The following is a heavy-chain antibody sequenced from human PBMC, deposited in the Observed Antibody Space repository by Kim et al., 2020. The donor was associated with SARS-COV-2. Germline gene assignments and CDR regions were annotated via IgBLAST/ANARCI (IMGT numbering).Heavy chain of an antibody. CDR1: GGSISSSSYY. V-gene: IGHV4-39*01. D-gene: IGHD2-8*01. CDR2: IYYSGST. J-gene: IGHJ4*02. CDR3: ASLPRRIVLMVYAKNTY. Sequence: SETLSLTCTVSGGSISSSSYYWGWIRQPPGKGLEWIGSIYYSGSTYYNPSLKSRVTISVDTSKNQFSLKLSSVTAADTAVYYCASLPRRIVLMVYAKNTYWGQGTLVTVSS.